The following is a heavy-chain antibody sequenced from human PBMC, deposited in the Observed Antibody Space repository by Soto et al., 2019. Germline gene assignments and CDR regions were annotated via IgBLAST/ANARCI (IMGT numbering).Heavy chain of an antibody. J-gene: IGHJ1*01. Sequence: GGSLRLSCAASGFTFSSYAMSWVRQAPGKGLEWVSAISGSGGSTYYADSVKGRFTISRDNSKNTLYLQMNSLRAEDTAVYYCAKLGVECSGGSCYSAEYFQHWGQGTLVTVSS. CDR3: AKLGVECSGGSCYSAEYFQH. V-gene: IGHV3-23*01. CDR1: GFTFSSYA. CDR2: ISGSGGST. D-gene: IGHD2-15*01.